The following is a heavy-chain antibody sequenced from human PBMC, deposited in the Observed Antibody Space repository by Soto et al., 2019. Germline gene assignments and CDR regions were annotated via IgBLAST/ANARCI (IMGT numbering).Heavy chain of an antibody. V-gene: IGHV4-59*01. J-gene: IGHJ6*02. CDR1: GGSISRYY. D-gene: IGHD2-21*02. CDR3: ARDLWGYCGTDCYPLDV. Sequence: QVQLQESGPGLVKPSETLSLTCTVSGGSISRYYWSWIRQPPGKGLEWIGYMYNTGSTVYNPSFIARVTMSVDTSKNRFSLKLKSVTAADTAVYYCARDLWGYCGTDCYPLDVWGQGTTVTVSS. CDR2: MYNTGST.